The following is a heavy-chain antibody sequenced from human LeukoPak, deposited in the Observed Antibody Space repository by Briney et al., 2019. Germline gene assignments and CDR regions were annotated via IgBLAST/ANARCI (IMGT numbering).Heavy chain of an antibody. J-gene: IGHJ4*02. V-gene: IGHV3-30-3*01. CDR3: ARADIAAAGTPRTYFDY. CDR2: ISYDGSNK. D-gene: IGHD6-13*01. Sequence: PGRSLRLSCAASGFTFSSYATHWVRQAPGKGLEWVAVISYDGSNKYYADSVKGRFTISRDNSKNTLYLQMNSLRAEDTAVYYCARADIAAAGTPRTYFDYWGQGTLVTVSS. CDR1: GFTFSSYA.